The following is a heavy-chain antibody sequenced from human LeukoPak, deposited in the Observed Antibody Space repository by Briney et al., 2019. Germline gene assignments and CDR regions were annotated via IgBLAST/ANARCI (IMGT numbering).Heavy chain of an antibody. V-gene: IGHV4-31*03. CDR3: ARESVDTAMVTKNGAFDI. Sequence: PSQTLSLTCTVSGGSISSGGYYWSWIRQHPGKGLEWIGYIYYSGSTYYSPSLKSRVTISVDTSKNQFSLKLSSVTAADTAVYYCARESVDTAMVTKNGAFDIWGRGTMVTVSS. D-gene: IGHD5-18*01. J-gene: IGHJ3*02. CDR1: GGSISSGGYY. CDR2: IYYSGST.